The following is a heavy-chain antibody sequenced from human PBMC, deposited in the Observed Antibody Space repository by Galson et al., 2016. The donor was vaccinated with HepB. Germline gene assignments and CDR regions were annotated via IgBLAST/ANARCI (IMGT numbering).Heavy chain of an antibody. CDR2: INAGSGAT. CDR3: ARVPSLGV. V-gene: IGHV1-3*01. CDR1: GYIFTRYD. J-gene: IGHJ6*02. Sequence: SVKVSCKASGYIFTRYDIHWVRQAPGQRLEWMGWINAGSGATKYSENLQGRVIITRDTSVTTAYMELIRLRLEDTAVYYCARVPSLGVWGQGTTVTVSS.